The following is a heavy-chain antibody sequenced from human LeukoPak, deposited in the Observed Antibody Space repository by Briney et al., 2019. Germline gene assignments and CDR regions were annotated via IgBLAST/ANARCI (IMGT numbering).Heavy chain of an antibody. Sequence: PGGSLRLSCAASGFTVSSNYMSWVRQAPGKGLEWVSVIYSGGSTYYADSVKGGFTISRDNSKNTLYLQMNSLRAEDTAVYYCARFRSGSYIVYWGQGTLVTVSS. V-gene: IGHV3-66*01. CDR1: GFTVSSNY. D-gene: IGHD3-10*01. J-gene: IGHJ4*02. CDR3: ARFRSGSYIVY. CDR2: IYSGGST.